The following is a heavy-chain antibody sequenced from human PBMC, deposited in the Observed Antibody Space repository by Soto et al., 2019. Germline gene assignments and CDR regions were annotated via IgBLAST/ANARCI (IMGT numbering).Heavy chain of an antibody. J-gene: IGHJ4*02. CDR3: ARARTHTNFDY. CDR1: GGSFSGYY. V-gene: IGHV4-34*01. CDR2: INHSGST. Sequence: SETLSLTCAVYGGSFSGYYWSWIRQPPGKGLEWIGEINHSGSTNYNPSLKSRVTISVDTSKNQFSLKLSSVTAADTAVYYCARARTHTNFDYWGQGTLVTVSS.